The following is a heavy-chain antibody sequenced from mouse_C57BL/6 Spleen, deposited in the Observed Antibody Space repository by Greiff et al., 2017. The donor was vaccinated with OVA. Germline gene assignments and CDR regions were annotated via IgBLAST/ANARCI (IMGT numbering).Heavy chain of an antibody. CDR2: INPNNGGT. D-gene: IGHD2-4*01. CDR3: AMGYDYDGNFDY. Sequence: VQLQQSGPELVKPGASVKISCKASGYTFTDYYMNWVKQSPGKSLEWIGDINPNNGGTSYNQKFKGKATLTVDKSSSTAYMELRSLTSEDSAVYYCAMGYDYDGNFDYWGQGTTLTVSS. CDR1: GYTFTDYY. V-gene: IGHV1-26*01. J-gene: IGHJ2*01.